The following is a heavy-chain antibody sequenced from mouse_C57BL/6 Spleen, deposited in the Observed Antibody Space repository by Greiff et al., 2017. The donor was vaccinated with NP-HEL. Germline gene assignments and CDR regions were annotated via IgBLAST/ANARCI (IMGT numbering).Heavy chain of an antibody. Sequence: VQLQQPGAELVKPGASVMLSCKASGYTFTSYWMHWVKQRPGQGLEWIGMIHPNSGSTNYNEKFKSKATLTVDKSSSTAYMQLSSLTSEDSAVYYCARKGMVTTGGYYFDYWGQGTTLTVSS. V-gene: IGHV1-64*01. D-gene: IGHD2-2*01. CDR3: ARKGMVTTGGYYFDY. CDR1: GYTFTSYW. J-gene: IGHJ2*01. CDR2: IHPNSGST.